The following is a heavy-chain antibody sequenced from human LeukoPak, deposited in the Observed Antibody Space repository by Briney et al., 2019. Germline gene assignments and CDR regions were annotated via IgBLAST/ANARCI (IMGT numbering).Heavy chain of an antibody. CDR3: ARRPSLTYDSSGSLDY. CDR2: IYYSGRT. D-gene: IGHD3-22*01. CDR1: GGSISTNGYY. V-gene: IGHV4-30-4*01. Sequence: SQTLSLTCTVSGGSISTNGYYWSWIRQPPGKGLEWIGYIYYSGRTYYNPSLKSRVTISVDTSKNQFSLRLSSVTAADTAVYYCARRPSLTYDSSGSLDYWGQGTLVTVSS. J-gene: IGHJ4*02.